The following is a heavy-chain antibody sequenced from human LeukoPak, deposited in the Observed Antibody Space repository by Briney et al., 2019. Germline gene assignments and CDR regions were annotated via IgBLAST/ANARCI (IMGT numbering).Heavy chain of an antibody. CDR1: GYSFTSYW. Sequence: GEYLKISCKGSGYSFTSYWIGWVRQMAAKGLEWMGSMYPGDSDTRYSPAFQGQVTISADKSISTAYLQWSSLKGSDTAMYYCARQGVCSSTSCYFAFDIWGQGTMVTVSS. CDR2: MYPGDSDT. CDR3: ARQGVCSSTSCYFAFDI. D-gene: IGHD2-2*01. V-gene: IGHV5-51*01. J-gene: IGHJ3*02.